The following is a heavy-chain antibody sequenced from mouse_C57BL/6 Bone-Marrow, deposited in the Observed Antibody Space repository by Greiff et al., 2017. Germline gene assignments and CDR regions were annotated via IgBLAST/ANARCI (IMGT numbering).Heavy chain of an antibody. Sequence: VQLQESGAELARPGASVKLSCKASGYTFTSYGISWVKQRTGQGLEWIGEIYPRSGNTYYNEKFKGKATLTADKSSSTAYMELRSLTSEDSAVYFCARRGILTGGDYWGQGTTLTVSS. CDR2: IYPRSGNT. CDR3: ARRGILTGGDY. D-gene: IGHD1-1*01. V-gene: IGHV1-81*01. J-gene: IGHJ2*01. CDR1: GYTFTSYG.